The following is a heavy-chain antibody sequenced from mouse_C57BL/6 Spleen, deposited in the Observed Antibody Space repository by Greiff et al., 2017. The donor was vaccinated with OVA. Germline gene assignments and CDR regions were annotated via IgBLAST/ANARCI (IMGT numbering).Heavy chain of an antibody. CDR3: ARAFDSNYVDY. CDR2: IDPSDSYT. J-gene: IGHJ2*01. Sequence: QVQLQQPGAELVKPGASVKLSCKASGYTFTSYWMQWVKQRPGQGLEWIGEIDPSDSYTNYNQKFKGKATLTVDTSSSTAYMQLSSLTSEDSAVYYCARAFDSNYVDYWGQGTTLTVSS. V-gene: IGHV1-50*01. CDR1: GYTFTSYW. D-gene: IGHD2-5*01.